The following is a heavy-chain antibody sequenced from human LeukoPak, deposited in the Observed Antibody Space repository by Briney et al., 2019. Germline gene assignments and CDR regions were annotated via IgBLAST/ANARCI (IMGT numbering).Heavy chain of an antibody. J-gene: IGHJ6*03. CDR2: ISSSSSTI. CDR1: GFTFSSYS. D-gene: IGHD2-2*02. Sequence: GGSLRLSCAASGFTFSSYSMNWVRQAPGKGLEWVSYISSSSSTIYYADSVKGRFTISRDNAKNSLYLQMNSLRAEDTAVYYCARGYCSSTSCYKDYYYMDVWGKGTTVTVSS. V-gene: IGHV3-48*01. CDR3: ARGYCSSTSCYKDYYYMDV.